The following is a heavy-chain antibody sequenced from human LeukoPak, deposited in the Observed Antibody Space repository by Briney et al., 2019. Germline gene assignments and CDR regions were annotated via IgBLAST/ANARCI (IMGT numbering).Heavy chain of an antibody. CDR1: GFTFSNYW. CDR2: IKSDGSST. J-gene: IGHJ6*02. Sequence: GGSLRLSCAASGFTFSNYWMHWVRQAPGEALMWVSRIKSDGSSTTYADSVKGRFTISRDNAKNTLYLQMNSLRAEDTAVYYCSRDSLSSCGGDCYSGLDVWGQGTTVTVSS. CDR3: SRDSLSSCGGDCYSGLDV. D-gene: IGHD2-21*02. V-gene: IGHV3-74*01.